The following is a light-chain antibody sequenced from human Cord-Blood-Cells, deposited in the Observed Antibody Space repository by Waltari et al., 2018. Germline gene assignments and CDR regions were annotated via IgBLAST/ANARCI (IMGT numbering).Light chain of an antibody. CDR2: GKN. J-gene: IGLJ3*02. V-gene: IGLV3-19*01. CDR3: NSRDSSGNHWV. Sequence: SSELTQDPAVPVALGQTVRITCQGDSLRSYYASWYQQKPGQAPVLVIYGKNNRPSGIPGRFSGSSSGNTASLTITGAQAEGEADYYCNSRDSSGNHWVFGGGTKLTVL. CDR1: SLRSYY.